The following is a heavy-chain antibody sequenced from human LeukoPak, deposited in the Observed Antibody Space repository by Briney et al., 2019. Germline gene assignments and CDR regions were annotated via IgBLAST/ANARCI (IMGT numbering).Heavy chain of an antibody. CDR3: AKRGVVIRVILVGFHKEAYYFDS. Sequence: PGGSLRLSCELSGFTLSNYGITGFRQAPGKGLEWVAGISGRGGGTNYADSVKGRFTISRDNSKNTLYLQMNSLRAEDTAVYFCAKRGVVIRVILVGFHKEAYYFDSWGQGALVTVSS. J-gene: IGHJ4*02. D-gene: IGHD3-22*01. V-gene: IGHV3-23*01. CDR1: GFTLSNYG. CDR2: ISGRGGGT.